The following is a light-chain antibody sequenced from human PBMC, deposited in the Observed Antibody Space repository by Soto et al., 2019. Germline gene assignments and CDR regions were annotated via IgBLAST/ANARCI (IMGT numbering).Light chain of an antibody. CDR2: EVR. J-gene: IGLJ1*01. CDR3: CSYTSSSPYV. CDR1: SSDIGSYNY. V-gene: IGLV2-14*01. Sequence: QSALTQPASVSGSPGQSITISCTGTSSDIGSYNYVAWYQQFPGKTPKLIIYEVRNRPSGVSFRFSGSKSGNTASLTISGLQAEDEADYYCCSYTSSSPYVFGTGTKVTVL.